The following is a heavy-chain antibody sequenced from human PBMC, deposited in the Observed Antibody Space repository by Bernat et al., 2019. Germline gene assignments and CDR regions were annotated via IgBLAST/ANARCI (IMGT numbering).Heavy chain of an antibody. CDR3: AKVGYCSGGSRSSGRGDAFDI. V-gene: IGHV3-23*04. D-gene: IGHD2-15*01. CDR1: GFTFSSYA. CDR2: ISGSGSST. Sequence: EVQLVESGGGLVQPGGSLRLSCAASGFTFSSYAMSWVRQAPGKGLEWVSAISGSGSSTYYADSVKGRFTISRDNSKNTLYLQMNSLRAEDTAVYYCAKVGYCSGGSRSSGRGDAFDIWGQGTMVTVSS. J-gene: IGHJ3*02.